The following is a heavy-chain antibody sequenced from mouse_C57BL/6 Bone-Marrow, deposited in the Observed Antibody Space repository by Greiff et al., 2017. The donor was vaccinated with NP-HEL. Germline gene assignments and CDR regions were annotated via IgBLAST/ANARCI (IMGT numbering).Heavy chain of an antibody. J-gene: IGHJ4*01. D-gene: IGHD1-1*01. V-gene: IGHV2-2*01. CDR3: ARVAGSSYDYAMDY. CDR2: IWSGGST. CDR1: GFSLTSYG. Sequence: QVQLKESGPGLVQPSQSLSITCTVSGFSLTSYGVHWVRQSPGKGLEWLGVIWSGGSTDYNAAFISRLSISKDNSKSQVFFKMNSLQADDTAIYYCARVAGSSYDYAMDYWGQGTSVTVSS.